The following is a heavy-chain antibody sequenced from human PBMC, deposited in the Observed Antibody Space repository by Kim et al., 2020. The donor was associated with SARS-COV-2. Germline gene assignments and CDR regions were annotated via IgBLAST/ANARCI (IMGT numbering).Heavy chain of an antibody. CDR3: ARKGAGGAFDI. J-gene: IGHJ3*02. V-gene: IGHV4-30-4*01. Sequence: SETLSLTCTVSGGSISSGDYYWSCIRQPPGKGLEWIGYIYYSGSTYYNPSLKSRVTISVDTSKNQFSLKLSSVTAADTAVYYCARKGAGGAFDIWGQGTMVTVSS. CDR1: GGSISSGDYY. CDR2: IYYSGST.